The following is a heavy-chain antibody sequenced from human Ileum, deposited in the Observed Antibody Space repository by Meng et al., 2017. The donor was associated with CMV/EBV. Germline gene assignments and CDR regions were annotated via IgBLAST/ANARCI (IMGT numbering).Heavy chain of an antibody. J-gene: IGHJ3*01. CDR2: MSPGDSDI. V-gene: IGHV5-51*01. Sequence: GGSLRLSCQGSGYAFSNYWIGWVRQLPGKGLEWMGIMSPGDSDIRYSPSFQDQVTMSADKSTNTAYLQWRSLQASDTAMYYCARPRNAYDNSGTFNVWGQGTMVTVSS. D-gene: IGHD3-9*01. CDR3: ARPRNAYDNSGTFNV. CDR1: GYAFSNYW.